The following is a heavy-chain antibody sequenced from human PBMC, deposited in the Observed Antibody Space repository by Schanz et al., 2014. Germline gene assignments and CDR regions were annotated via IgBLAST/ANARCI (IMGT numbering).Heavy chain of an antibody. J-gene: IGHJ4*02. CDR1: GFSLDIFA. CDR2: FNDGGVNK. V-gene: IGHV3-23*01. CDR3: AKAQGSSFDS. Sequence: EVHLLESGGGLVEPGGSLRLSCATSGFSLDIFAVSWVRQAPGKGLEWVSSFNDGGVNKYYADSVKGRFTISSDNSKNTRYLQRSSLRAEDTAVYDCAKAQGSSFDSWGQGTLVTVSS. D-gene: IGHD6-13*01.